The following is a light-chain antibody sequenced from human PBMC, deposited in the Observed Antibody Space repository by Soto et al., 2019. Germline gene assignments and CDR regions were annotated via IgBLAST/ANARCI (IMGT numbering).Light chain of an antibody. Sequence: QSALTQPASVSGSPGQLITISCTGTSSDVGGYNYVSWYQQHPGKAPKLMIFDVSNRPSGVSNRLSGSKSGNTASLTISGLQAEDEADYYCTSYTRYSTLVFGGGTKLTVL. J-gene: IGLJ2*01. CDR3: TSYTRYSTLV. CDR2: DVS. CDR1: SSDVGGYNY. V-gene: IGLV2-14*01.